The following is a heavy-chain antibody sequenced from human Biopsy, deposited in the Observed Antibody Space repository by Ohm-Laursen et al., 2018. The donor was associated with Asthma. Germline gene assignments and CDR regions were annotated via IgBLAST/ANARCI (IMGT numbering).Heavy chain of an antibody. D-gene: IGHD3-22*01. CDR1: GFAVSRGH. CDR3: ARGDSSNWSHYYFDY. CDR2: IYSGGTS. J-gene: IGHJ4*02. Sequence: SLRLSCAASGFAVSRGHMFWVRQAPGKGLEWVSVIYSGGTSHTADSVRGLFTISRDYSKNTLYLQMHSLRAEDTAVYYCARGDSSNWSHYYFDYWGQGTLVTVSS. V-gene: IGHV3-53*01.